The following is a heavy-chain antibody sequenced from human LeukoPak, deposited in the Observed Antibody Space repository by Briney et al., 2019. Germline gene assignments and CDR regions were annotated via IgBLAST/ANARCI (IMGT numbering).Heavy chain of an antibody. V-gene: IGHV1-2*02. CDR3: ARSPHILTGENFDF. CDR1: GYTFTDDY. J-gene: IGHJ4*02. D-gene: IGHD3-9*01. Sequence: ASVKVSCKASGYTFTDDYINWVRQAPGQGLEWMGWINVNSGGTNYAQKFYARVTMTRDTSISTAYMELSRLRSDDTAVFYCARSPHILTGENFDFWGQGTLVTVSS. CDR2: INVNSGGT.